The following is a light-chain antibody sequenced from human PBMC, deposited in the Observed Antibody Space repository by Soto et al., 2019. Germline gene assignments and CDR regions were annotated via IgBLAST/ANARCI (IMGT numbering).Light chain of an antibody. CDR2: AAS. Sequence: DIQMTQSPSSLSASVGDRVTITCRASQAVSIDLGWYQQKPGKAPKRLIYAASSLQSGVPSRFSGSGSGTEFSLTISSLQPEDFATYNCLQQNSYPYTFGGGTKVEIK. V-gene: IGKV1-17*01. CDR3: LQQNSYPYT. CDR1: QAVSID. J-gene: IGKJ4*01.